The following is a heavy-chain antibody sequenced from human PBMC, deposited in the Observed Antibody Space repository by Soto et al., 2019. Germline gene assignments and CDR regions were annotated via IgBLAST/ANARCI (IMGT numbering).Heavy chain of an antibody. D-gene: IGHD6-25*01. Sequence: QVNLVQFGAEVKRPGASVKISCKASGFTFTNYGFSWVRLAPGQGLEWLGWISSFNSNINYPQKNHGRITMTTDTSTTTVYMELRSLTPDDTAVYFCARDSGAEVVAPPEARYMDVWGKGTTVTVSS. J-gene: IGHJ6*03. CDR3: ARDSGAEVVAPPEARYMDV. CDR1: GFTFTNYG. CDR2: ISSFNSNI. V-gene: IGHV1-18*01.